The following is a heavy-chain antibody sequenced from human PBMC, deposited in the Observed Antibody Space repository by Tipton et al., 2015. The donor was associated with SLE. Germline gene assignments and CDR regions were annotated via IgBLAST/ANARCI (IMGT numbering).Heavy chain of an antibody. Sequence: TLSLTCTVSGGSITSRSYYWGWIRQPPGKGLEWIGSLYYSGSTYYSPSLESRVTISVDTSKNHFSLKLSSVTAADTAVYYCARQGPDWGIDYCGQGTLVTVSS. V-gene: IGHV4-39*07. D-gene: IGHD7-27*01. CDR3: ARQGPDWGIDY. J-gene: IGHJ4*02. CDR1: GGSITSRSYY. CDR2: LYYSGST.